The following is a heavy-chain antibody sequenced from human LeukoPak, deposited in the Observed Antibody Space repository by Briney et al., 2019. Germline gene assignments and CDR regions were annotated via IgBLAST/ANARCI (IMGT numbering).Heavy chain of an antibody. CDR3: ARQLVVPAAIYYYYYYYMDV. Sequence: ASVKVSCKASGYTFSAYCMHWVRQAPGQGLEWMGWINPNSGGTNYAQKFQGRVTMTRDTSISTAYMELSRLRSDDTAVYYCARQLVVPAAIYYYYYYYMDVWGKGTTVTVSS. CDR1: GYTFSAYC. CDR2: INPNSGGT. D-gene: IGHD2-2*02. V-gene: IGHV1-2*02. J-gene: IGHJ6*03.